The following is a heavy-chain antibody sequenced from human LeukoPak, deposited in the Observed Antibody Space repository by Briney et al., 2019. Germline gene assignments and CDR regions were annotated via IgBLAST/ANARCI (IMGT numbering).Heavy chain of an antibody. D-gene: IGHD7-27*01. CDR2: IYYSGST. CDR1: GGSISSGDYY. J-gene: IGHJ4*02. CDR3: ARDSKLTGVDY. V-gene: IGHV4-61*08. Sequence: SETLSLTCTVSGGSISSGDYYWSWIRQPPGKGLEWIGYIYYSGSTNYNPSLKSRVTISVDTSKNQFSLKLSSVTAADTAVYYCARDSKLTGVDYWGQGTLVTVSS.